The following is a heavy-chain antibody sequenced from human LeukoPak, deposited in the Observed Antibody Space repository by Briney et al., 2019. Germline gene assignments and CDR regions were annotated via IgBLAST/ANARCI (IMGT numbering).Heavy chain of an antibody. Sequence: GGSLRLSCAASGFTFSSYGMHWVRQAPGKGLEWEAFIRYDGSNKYYADSVKGRFTISRDNSKNTLYLQMNSLRAEDTAVYYCAKGRDGYNIYYFDYWGQGTLVTVSS. CDR3: AKGRDGYNIYYFDY. D-gene: IGHD5-24*01. V-gene: IGHV3-30*02. CDR2: IRYDGSNK. J-gene: IGHJ4*02. CDR1: GFTFSSYG.